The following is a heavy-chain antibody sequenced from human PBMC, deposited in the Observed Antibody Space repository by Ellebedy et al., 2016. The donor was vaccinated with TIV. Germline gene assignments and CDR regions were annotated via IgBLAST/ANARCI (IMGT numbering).Heavy chain of an antibody. J-gene: IGHJ4*02. CDR2: IYPGDSDT. D-gene: IGHD7-27*01. CDR1: GFSFTSYW. V-gene: IGHV5-51*01. CDR3: ARHELGSNAAFDY. Sequence: GESLKISXKGSGFSFTSYWIGWVRQMPGKGLEWMGNIYPGDSDTTYSPSFQGQVTISADKSISTAYLQWSSLKASDTAIYYCARHELGSNAAFDYWGQGTLVTVSS.